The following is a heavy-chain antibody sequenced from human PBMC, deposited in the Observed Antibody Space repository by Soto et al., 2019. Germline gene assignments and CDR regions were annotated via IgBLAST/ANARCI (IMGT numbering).Heavy chain of an antibody. Sequence: GGSLRLSCAASGFSFTTYAMTWVRQSPGKGLEWVAAISSGGHNTWYADAVKGRFTIPRDNSKNTQSLQMNSLRAEDTAVYYCARNSDSTGYYYYFDFWGQGTQVTVSS. CDR2: ISSGGHNT. CDR1: GFSFTTYA. CDR3: ARNSDSTGYYYYFDF. D-gene: IGHD3-22*01. V-gene: IGHV3-23*01. J-gene: IGHJ4*02.